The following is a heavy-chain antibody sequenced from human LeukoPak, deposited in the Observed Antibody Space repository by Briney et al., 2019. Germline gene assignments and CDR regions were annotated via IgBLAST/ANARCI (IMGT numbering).Heavy chain of an antibody. V-gene: IGHV3-21*01. CDR1: GFTFSSYS. D-gene: IGHD3-9*01. CDR2: ISSSSSYI. J-gene: IGHJ4*02. Sequence: GGSLRLSCAASGFTFSSYSMNWVRQASGKGLEWVSSISSSSSYIYYADSVKGRFTISRDNAKNSLYLQMNSLRAEDTAVNYCARDVLNYDILTGYYDYWGQGTLVTVSS. CDR3: ARDVLNYDILTGYYDY.